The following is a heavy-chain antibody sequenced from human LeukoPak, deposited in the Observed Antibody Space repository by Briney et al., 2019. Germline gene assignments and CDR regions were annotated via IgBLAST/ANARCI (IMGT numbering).Heavy chain of an antibody. CDR2: IKEDGSEK. J-gene: IGHJ4*02. CDR3: AKGQQRFDY. Sequence: GGSLRLSCAASGFSFSSYWMTWVRQAPGKGLEWVANIKEDGSEKYYVDSVKGRFSISRDNAKSSLFLHMNSLRAEDTAVYYCAKGQQRFDYWGQGTLVTVSS. D-gene: IGHD6-13*01. V-gene: IGHV3-7*04. CDR1: GFSFSSYW.